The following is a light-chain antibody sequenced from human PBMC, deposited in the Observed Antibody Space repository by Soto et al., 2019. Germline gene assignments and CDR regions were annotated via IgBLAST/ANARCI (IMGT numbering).Light chain of an antibody. CDR3: QQRSHWPRT. CDR2: DAS. V-gene: IGKV3D-20*02. Sequence: EIVMTQSPDTLSLSPGERATLSCRASQTVSSNYLAWCQQRPGQAPRLLIYDASTRATGIPARFSGSGSGTDFSLTISSLEPEDFAVYYCQQRSHWPRTFGQGTKVDIK. J-gene: IGKJ1*01. CDR1: QTVSSNY.